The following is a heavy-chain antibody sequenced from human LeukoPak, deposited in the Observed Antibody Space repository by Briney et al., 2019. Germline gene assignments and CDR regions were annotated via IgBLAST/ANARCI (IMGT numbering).Heavy chain of an antibody. CDR2: IYHSGST. Sequence: SETLSLTCAVSGGSISSSNWWSWVRQPPGKGLEWIGEIYHSGSTNYNPSLKSRVTISVDTSKNQFSLKLSSVTAADTAVYYCASGYCSGGSCYRGWFDPWGQGTLVTVSS. J-gene: IGHJ5*02. CDR3: ASGYCSGGSCYRGWFDP. D-gene: IGHD2-15*01. V-gene: IGHV4-4*02. CDR1: GGSISSSNW.